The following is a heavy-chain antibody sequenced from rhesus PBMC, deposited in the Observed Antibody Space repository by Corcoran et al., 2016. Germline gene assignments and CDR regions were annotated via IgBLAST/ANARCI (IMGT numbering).Heavy chain of an antibody. V-gene: IGHV4S10*01. Sequence: VQLTESGPGGAKPSETRALTCAASGGSTSDSYRRRGIRQPPGRGLEGTGYIYGSITRTTYNHSLTSRVTISKDTSKNQFSLKLSSVTAADTAVYYCARVGGYCSGGVCFWYGLDSWGQGVVVTVSS. D-gene: IGHD2-8*01. CDR3: ARVGGYCSGGVCFWYGLDS. J-gene: IGHJ6*01. CDR2: IYGSITRT. CDR1: GGSTSDSYR.